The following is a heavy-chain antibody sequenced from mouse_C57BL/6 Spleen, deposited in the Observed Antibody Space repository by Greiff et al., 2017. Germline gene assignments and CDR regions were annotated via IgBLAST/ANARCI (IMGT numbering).Heavy chain of an antibody. Sequence: QVQLQQSGAELVKPGASVKVSCKASGYTFTSYWMHWVKQRPGQGLEWIGRIHPSDSDTNYNQKFKGKATLTVDKSSSTAYMQLSSLTSEDSAVYYCAMSYYGYDRALFAYWGQGTLVTVSA. J-gene: IGHJ3*01. V-gene: IGHV1-74*01. D-gene: IGHD2-12*01. CDR2: IHPSDSDT. CDR1: GYTFTSYW. CDR3: AMSYYGYDRALFAY.